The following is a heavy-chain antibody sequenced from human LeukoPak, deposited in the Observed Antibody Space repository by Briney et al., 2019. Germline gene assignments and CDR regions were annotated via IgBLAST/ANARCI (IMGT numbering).Heavy chain of an antibody. V-gene: IGHV3-48*01. Sequence: GGSLRLSCAASGFTFSSYSMNWVRQAPGKGLEWVSYISSSSSTIYYADSVKGRFTISRDNAKNSLYLQMNSLRAEDTAVYYCAKGWFHALYYFDYWGQGTLVTVSS. CDR3: AKGWFHALYYFDY. D-gene: IGHD2-15*01. CDR2: ISSSSSTI. CDR1: GFTFSSYS. J-gene: IGHJ4*02.